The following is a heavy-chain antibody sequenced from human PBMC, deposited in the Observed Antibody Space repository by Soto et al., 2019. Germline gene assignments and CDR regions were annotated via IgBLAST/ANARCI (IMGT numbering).Heavy chain of an antibody. D-gene: IGHD2-8*01. CDR1: GFTFSPYW. CDR2: IKNDGSEK. J-gene: IGHJ4*02. V-gene: IGHV3-7*03. CDR3: ARGSNQDY. Sequence: EVQLVESGGDLVQPGGSLRLSCVASGFTFSPYWMSWVRQAPGRGLQWVATIKNDGSEKYYADSVKGRFTISRDNARDSLYLQLTGLRAEDTAIYYCARGSNQDYWGQGTLVAVSS.